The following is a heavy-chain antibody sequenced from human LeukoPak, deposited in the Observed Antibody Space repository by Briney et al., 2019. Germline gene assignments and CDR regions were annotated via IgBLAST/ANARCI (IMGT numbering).Heavy chain of an antibody. J-gene: IGHJ1*01. CDR3: ARGYIAAAGTIMGYFQH. V-gene: IGHV3-48*04. Sequence: GGSLRLSCAASGFTFSSNGMNWVRQAPGKGLEWVSYISATGGTIYYADSVKGRFTISRDNAKNSLYLQMNSLRAEDTAVYYCARGYIAAAGTIMGYFQHWGQGTLVTVSS. D-gene: IGHD6-13*01. CDR2: ISATGGTI. CDR1: GFTFSSNG.